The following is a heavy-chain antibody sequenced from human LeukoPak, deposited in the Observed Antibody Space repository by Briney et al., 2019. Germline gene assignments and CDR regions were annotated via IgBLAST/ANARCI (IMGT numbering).Heavy chain of an antibody. Sequence: GASVKVSCKASGYTFTSYGISWVRQAPGQGLEWMGWISAYNVNTNYAQKLQGRVTMTTDTSTSTAYMELRSLRSDDTAVYYCARGRYLAEQLVLSDYWGQGTLVTVSS. D-gene: IGHD6-13*01. CDR1: GYTFTSYG. J-gene: IGHJ4*02. V-gene: IGHV1-18*01. CDR2: ISAYNVNT. CDR3: ARGRYLAEQLVLSDY.